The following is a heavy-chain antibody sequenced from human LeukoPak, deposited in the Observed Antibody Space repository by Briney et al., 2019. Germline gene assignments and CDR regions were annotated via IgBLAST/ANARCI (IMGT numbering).Heavy chain of an antibody. Sequence: GGSLRLSCAASGFTFSSYSMNWVRQAPGKGLEWVSSISSSSSYIYYADSVKGRFTISRDNAKNSLYLQMNSLRAEDTAVYYCARDRELLPTEPFDYWGQGTLVAVSS. V-gene: IGHV3-21*01. CDR1: GFTFSSYS. CDR3: ARDRELLPTEPFDY. D-gene: IGHD1-26*01. CDR2: ISSSSSYI. J-gene: IGHJ4*02.